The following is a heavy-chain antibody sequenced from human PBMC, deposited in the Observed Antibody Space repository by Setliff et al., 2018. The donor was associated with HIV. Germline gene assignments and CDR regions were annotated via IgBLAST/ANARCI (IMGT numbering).Heavy chain of an antibody. J-gene: IGHJ3*02. V-gene: IGHV4-38-2*02. CDR3: ARQRKNDWNYGDFDI. D-gene: IGHD1-7*01. CDR1: GYSISSGYY. Sequence: SETLSLTCTVSGYSISSGYYWGWIRQPPGKGLEWIGSIYYSGSTYYNPSLKSRVTISVDTSKNQFSLKPSSVTAADTSVYYCARQRKNDWNYGDFDIWGQGTMVTVSS. CDR2: IYYSGST.